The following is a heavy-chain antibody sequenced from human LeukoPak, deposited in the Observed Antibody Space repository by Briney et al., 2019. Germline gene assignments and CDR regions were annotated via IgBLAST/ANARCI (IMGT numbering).Heavy chain of an antibody. CDR3: AKDGGNTVTTEEYYFDY. J-gene: IGHJ4*02. CDR1: GFTFSSYA. V-gene: IGHV3-23*01. Sequence: PGGSLRLSCAASGFTFSSYAMSWVRQAPGKGLEWVSAISGSGGSTYYADSVKGRFTISRDNSKNTLYLQMNSLRAEDTAVYYCAKDGGNTVTTEEYYFDYWGQGTLVTVSS. D-gene: IGHD4-17*01. CDR2: ISGSGGST.